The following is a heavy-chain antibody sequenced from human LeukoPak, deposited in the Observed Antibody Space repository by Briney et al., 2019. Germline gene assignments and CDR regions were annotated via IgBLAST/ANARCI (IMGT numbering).Heavy chain of an antibody. CDR3: ASSGTGITMIVVD. V-gene: IGHV4-39*01. CDR2: IYYSGST. D-gene: IGHD3-22*01. CDR1: GGSISSSSYY. J-gene: IGHJ4*02. Sequence: SETLSLNCTVSGGSISSSSYYWGWIRQPPGKGLEWIRSIYYSGSTYYNPSLKSRVTISVDTSKNQFSLKLSSVTAADTAVYYCASSGTGITMIVVDWGQGTLVTVSS.